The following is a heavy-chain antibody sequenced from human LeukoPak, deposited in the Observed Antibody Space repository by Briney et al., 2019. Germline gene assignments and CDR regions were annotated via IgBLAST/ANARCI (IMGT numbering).Heavy chain of an antibody. D-gene: IGHD3-9*01. Sequence: GGSLRLSCAASGFTFSSYEMNWVRQAPGKGLEWVSYISSSGSTIYYADSVKGRFTISRDNAKNSLYLQMNSLRAEDTAVYYCARDPPYYDILTGYFGYWGQGTLVTVS. CDR1: GFTFSSYE. V-gene: IGHV3-48*03. CDR3: ARDPPYYDILTGYFGY. J-gene: IGHJ4*02. CDR2: ISSSGSTI.